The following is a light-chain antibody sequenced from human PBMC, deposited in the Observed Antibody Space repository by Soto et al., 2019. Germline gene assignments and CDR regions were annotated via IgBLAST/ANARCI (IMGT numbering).Light chain of an antibody. CDR3: QKHNSAPHT. CDR2: AAS. CDR1: QGISNG. Sequence: DIQMTQSPSSLSASVGDRVTITCRASQGISNGLAWYQQKPRKVPKLLIYAASTLQPGVPSRFSGSGSGTDFTLTISSLQPEEVATYYGQKHNSAPHTFGQGTRLEIK. V-gene: IGKV1-27*01. J-gene: IGKJ5*01.